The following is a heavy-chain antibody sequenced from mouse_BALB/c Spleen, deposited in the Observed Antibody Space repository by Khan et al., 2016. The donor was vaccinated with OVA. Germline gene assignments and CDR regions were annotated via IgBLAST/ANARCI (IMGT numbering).Heavy chain of an antibody. CDR3: ARTGYYYFDY. CDR2: ISSDSNTI. V-gene: IGHV5-17*02. CDR1: GFTFSGFG. J-gene: IGHJ2*01. Sequence: EVELVESGGGLVQTGGSRKLSCAASGFTFSGFGMHWVRQAPEKGLEWVAYISSDSNTIYYADTVKGRFTISRDNPKNTLFLQMTNLRSEDTAMYYCARTGYYYFDYWGQGTTLTVSS. D-gene: IGHD2-3*01.